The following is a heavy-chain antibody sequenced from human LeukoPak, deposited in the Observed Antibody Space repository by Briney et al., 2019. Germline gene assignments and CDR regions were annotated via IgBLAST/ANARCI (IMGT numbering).Heavy chain of an antibody. J-gene: IGHJ4*02. D-gene: IGHD1-26*01. CDR1: GFTFSSYA. CDR2: ISYDGSNK. V-gene: IGHV3-30*04. Sequence: RSLRLSCAASGFTFSSYAMHWVRQAPGKGLEWVAVISYDGSNKYYADSVKGRFTISRDNSKNTLYLQMNSLRSEDTAVYYCARVGLEGSSQNYWGQGTLVTVSS. CDR3: ARVGLEGSSQNY.